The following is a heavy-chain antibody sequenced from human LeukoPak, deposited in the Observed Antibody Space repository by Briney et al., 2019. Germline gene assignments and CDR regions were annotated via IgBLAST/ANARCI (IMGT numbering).Heavy chain of an antibody. Sequence: GGSLRLSCAASGFTVSSKYMSWVRQAPGKGLEWVAFIRYDGSNKYYADSVKGRFTISRDNSKNTLYLQMNSLRAEDTAVYYCAKDGPFYYYDSSGYYFDYWGQGTLVTVSS. J-gene: IGHJ4*02. CDR1: GFTVSSKY. CDR2: IRYDGSNK. D-gene: IGHD3-22*01. CDR3: AKDGPFYYYDSSGYYFDY. V-gene: IGHV3-30*02.